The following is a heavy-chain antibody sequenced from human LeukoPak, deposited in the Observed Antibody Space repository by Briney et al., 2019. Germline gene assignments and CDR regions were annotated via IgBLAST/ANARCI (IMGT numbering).Heavy chain of an antibody. J-gene: IGHJ3*02. D-gene: IGHD1-14*01. CDR3: ARELTNDLRAFDI. Sequence: SETLSLTCAVYGGSFSGYYWSWIRQPPGKGLEWIGEINHSGSTYYNPSLKSRVTISVDRSKNQFSLKLSSVTAADTAVYYCARELTNDLRAFDIWGQGTMVTVSS. CDR2: INHSGST. CDR1: GGSFSGYY. V-gene: IGHV4-34*01.